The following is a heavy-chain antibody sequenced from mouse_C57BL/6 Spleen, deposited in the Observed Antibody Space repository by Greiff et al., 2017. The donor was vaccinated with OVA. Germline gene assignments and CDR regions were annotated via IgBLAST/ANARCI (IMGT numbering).Heavy chain of an antibody. CDR3: ARVYGSSQAWFAY. V-gene: IGHV1-66*01. CDR1: GYSFTSYY. Sequence: VQLQQSGPELVKPGASVKISCKASGYSFTSYYIHWVKQRPGQGLEWIGWSYPGSGNTKYNEKFKGKATLTADTSSSTAYMQLSSLTSEDSAVYYCARVYGSSQAWFAYWGQGTLVTVSA. D-gene: IGHD1-1*01. J-gene: IGHJ3*01. CDR2: SYPGSGNT.